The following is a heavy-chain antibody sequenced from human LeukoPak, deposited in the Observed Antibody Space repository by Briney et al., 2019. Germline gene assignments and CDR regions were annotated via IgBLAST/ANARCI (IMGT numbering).Heavy chain of an antibody. CDR3: AKEVAAGRKGIDY. V-gene: IGHV3-23*01. D-gene: IGHD6-6*01. Sequence: GGSLRLSCAASGFNLSSYWMSWVRQAPGKGLEWVSGITGSGGGTYYADSVKGRFTISRDSSSSTLFLQMKSLRAEDTATYYCAKEVAAGRKGIDYWGQGILVTVSS. CDR2: ITGSGGGT. CDR1: GFNLSSYW. J-gene: IGHJ4*02.